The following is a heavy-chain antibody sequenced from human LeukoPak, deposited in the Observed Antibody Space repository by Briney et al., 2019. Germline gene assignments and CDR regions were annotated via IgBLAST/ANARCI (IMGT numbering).Heavy chain of an antibody. CDR1: GGSISSYY. V-gene: IGHV4-59*01. J-gene: IGHJ4*02. Sequence: SETLSLTCTVSGGSISSYYWSWIRQPPGKGLEWIGYIYYSGSTNYNPSLKSRVTISVDTSKNQFSLKLSSVTAADTAVYYCARVGGGRGTSYFDYWGQGTLVTVSS. CDR3: ARVGGGRGTSYFDY. CDR2: IYYSGST. D-gene: IGHD3-16*01.